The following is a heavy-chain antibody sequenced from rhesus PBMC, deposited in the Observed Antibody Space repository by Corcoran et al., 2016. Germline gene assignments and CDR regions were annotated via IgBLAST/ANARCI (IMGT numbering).Heavy chain of an antibody. J-gene: IGHJ4*01. V-gene: IGHV4-122*02. CDR2: ITYSGST. CDR1: GGSISSGYYY. CDR3: ARDPVRDTGSVISDY. D-gene: IGHD6-25*01. Sequence: QVQLQESGPGLVKPSETLSLTCAVSGGSISSGYYYWSWSRQPPGKGLEWIGYITYSGSTSYNPSLKSRVTISRDTSKNQFSLKLSSVTAADTAVYYCARDPVRDTGSVISDYWGQGVLVTVSS.